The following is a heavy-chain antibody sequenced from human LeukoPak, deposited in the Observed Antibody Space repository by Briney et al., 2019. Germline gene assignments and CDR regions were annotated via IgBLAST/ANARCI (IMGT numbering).Heavy chain of an antibody. Sequence: PGGSLRLSCAASGSTFSSYGMHWVRQAPGKGLEWVAFIRYDGSNKYYADSVKGRFTISRDNSKNTLYLQMNSLRAEDTAVYYCAQDTGFWSGYHVDYWGQGTLVTVSS. D-gene: IGHD3-3*01. V-gene: IGHV3-30*02. CDR3: AQDTGFWSGYHVDY. CDR1: GSTFSSYG. J-gene: IGHJ4*02. CDR2: IRYDGSNK.